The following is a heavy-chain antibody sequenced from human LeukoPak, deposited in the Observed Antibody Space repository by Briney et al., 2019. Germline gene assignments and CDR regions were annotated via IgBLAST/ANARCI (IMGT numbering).Heavy chain of an antibody. V-gene: IGHV3-30*03. J-gene: IGHJ4*02. CDR2: ISYDGSKT. D-gene: IGHD4-17*01. Sequence: GGSLRLSCAASGFTFSSYGMHWVRQAPGKGLEWVAVISYDGSKTYYADSVKGRFTISRDNSKNTLYLQMNSLRAEDTAVYYCARDYGDYVPADYWGQGTLVTVSS. CDR1: GFTFSSYG. CDR3: ARDYGDYVPADY.